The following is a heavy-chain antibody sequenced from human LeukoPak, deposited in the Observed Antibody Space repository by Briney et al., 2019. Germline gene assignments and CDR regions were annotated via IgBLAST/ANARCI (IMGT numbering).Heavy chain of an antibody. CDR3: ARDLITSPRFRWFDP. CDR2: IYYSGST. D-gene: IGHD1-20*01. J-gene: IGHJ5*02. CDR1: GGSISSYY. Sequence: SETLSLTCTVSGGSISSYYWSWIRQPPGKGLEWIGYIYYSGSTNYNPSLKSRVTISVDTSKNQFSLKLSSVTAADTAVYYCARDLITSPRFRWFDPWGQGTLVTVSS. V-gene: IGHV4-59*01.